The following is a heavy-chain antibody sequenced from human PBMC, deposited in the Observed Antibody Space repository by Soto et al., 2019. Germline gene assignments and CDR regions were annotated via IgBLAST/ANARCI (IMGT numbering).Heavy chain of an antibody. Sequence: RPLRRSALAPGPTFCDNAMISGPHARGKGREWGGFIRSKAYGGTTEYAASVKGRFTISRDDSKSIAYLQMNSLKTEDTAVYYCSRDFWSGYWARDYYYGMDVWGQGTTVTVSS. V-gene: IGHV3-49*04. CDR1: GPTFCDNA. D-gene: IGHD3-3*01. J-gene: IGHJ6*02. CDR2: IRSKAYGGTT. CDR3: SRDFWSGYWARDYYYGMDV.